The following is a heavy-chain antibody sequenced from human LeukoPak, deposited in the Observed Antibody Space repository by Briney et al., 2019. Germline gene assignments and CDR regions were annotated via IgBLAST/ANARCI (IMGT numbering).Heavy chain of an antibody. D-gene: IGHD3-10*01. CDR2: ISWNSGSI. CDR1: GFTFDDYA. J-gene: IGHJ3*02. Sequence: PGRSLRLSCAASGFTFDDYAMHWVRQAPGKGLEWVSGISWNSGSIGYADSVKGRFTISRDNAKNSLYLQMNSLRAEDTALYYCAKDNERFGELLWEAGAFDIWGQGTMVTVSS. V-gene: IGHV3-9*01. CDR3: AKDNERFGELLWEAGAFDI.